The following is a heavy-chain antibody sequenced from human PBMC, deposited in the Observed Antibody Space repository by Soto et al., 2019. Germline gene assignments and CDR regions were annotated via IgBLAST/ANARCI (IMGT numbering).Heavy chain of an antibody. D-gene: IGHD3-10*02. CDR2: INAGNGNT. Sequence: ASVKVSCKASGYTFNSHSIHWVRQAPGQRPEWLGWINAGNGNTYYSEKFEGRVTFTRDTAATTVNMELTSLTSEDTAIYYCGRDQSGIGYYVDWFDPWGQGTLVTVSS. CDR3: GRDQSGIGYYVDWFDP. CDR1: GYTFNSHS. J-gene: IGHJ5*02. V-gene: IGHV1-3*01.